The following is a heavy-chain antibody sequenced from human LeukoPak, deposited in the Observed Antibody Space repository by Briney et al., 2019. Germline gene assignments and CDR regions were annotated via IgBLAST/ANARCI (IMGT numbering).Heavy chain of an antibody. J-gene: IGHJ4*02. CDR2: VSVNGGTT. Sequence: GGSLRLSCAASGFTFSSCALSWVRQAPGKGPEWVSTVSVNGGTTYYADSVKGRFTISRDNSKNTLYLQMNSLRAEDTAVYFCAKELHGSGNYAFDYWGQGTLVTVSS. CDR3: AKELHGSGNYAFDY. CDR1: GFTFSSCA. V-gene: IGHV3-23*01. D-gene: IGHD3-10*01.